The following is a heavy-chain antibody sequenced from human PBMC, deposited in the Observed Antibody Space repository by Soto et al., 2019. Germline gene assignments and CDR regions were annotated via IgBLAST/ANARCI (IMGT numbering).Heavy chain of an antibody. D-gene: IGHD3-3*01. CDR2: ISSSSSTI. V-gene: IGHV3-48*02. Sequence: GALSLSSVASGLTFSSYGMNWVRQAPGKGLEWVSYISSSSSTIYYADSVKGRFTISRDNAKNSLYLQMNSLRDEDTAVYYCARRYDFWRYGMDGRGQGTTATVSS. J-gene: IGHJ6*02. CDR3: ARRYDFWRYGMDG. CDR1: GLTFSSYG.